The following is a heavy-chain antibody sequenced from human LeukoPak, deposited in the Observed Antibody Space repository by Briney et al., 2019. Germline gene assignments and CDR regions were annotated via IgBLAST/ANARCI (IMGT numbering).Heavy chain of an antibody. CDR3: ARDQLVAYFDY. Sequence: PGGSLRLSCAASGFTFSSYAMSWVRQAPGKGLEWVAVIWYDGSNKYYADSVKGRFTISRDNSKNTLYLQMNSLRAEDTAVYYCARDQLVAYFDYWGQGTLVTVSS. CDR1: GFTFSSYA. D-gene: IGHD2-15*01. CDR2: IWYDGSNK. J-gene: IGHJ4*02. V-gene: IGHV3-33*08.